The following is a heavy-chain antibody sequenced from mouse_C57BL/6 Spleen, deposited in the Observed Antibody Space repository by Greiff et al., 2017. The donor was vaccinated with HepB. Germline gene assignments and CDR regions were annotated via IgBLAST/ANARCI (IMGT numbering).Heavy chain of an antibody. V-gene: IGHV5-4*01. D-gene: IGHD1-1*01. J-gene: IGHJ2*01. CDR1: GFTFSSYA. Sequence: EVHLVESGGGLVKPGGSLKLSCAASGFTFSSYAMSWVRQTPEKRLEWVATISDGGSYTYYPDNVKGRFTISRDNAKNNLYLQMSHLKSEDTAMYYCARTHLRDYWGQGTTLTVSS. CDR2: ISDGGSYT. CDR3: ARTHLRDY.